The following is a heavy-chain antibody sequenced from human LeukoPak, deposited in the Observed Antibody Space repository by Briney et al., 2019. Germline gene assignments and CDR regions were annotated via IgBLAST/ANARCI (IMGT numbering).Heavy chain of an antibody. J-gene: IGHJ3*02. V-gene: IGHV4-4*07. CDR2: IYTSGST. CDR3: AAGSSYQGGDAFDI. Sequence: KPSETLSLTCTVSGGSISSYYWSWIRQPAGKGLEWIGRIYTSGSTNYNPSLKSRVTMSVDTSKNQFSLNLRSVTAADTAVYYCAAGSSYQGGDAFDIWGQGTMLSVSS. CDR1: GGSISSYY. D-gene: IGHD6-13*01.